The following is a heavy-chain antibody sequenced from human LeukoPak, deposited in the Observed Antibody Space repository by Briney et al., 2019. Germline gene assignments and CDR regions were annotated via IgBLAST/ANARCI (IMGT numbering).Heavy chain of an antibody. J-gene: IGHJ4*02. CDR3: ARDTIGVGTYFDY. Sequence: QAGGSLRLSCAASGFTFSRYAMHWVRQAPGKGLEYVSAISSNGGDTYYANSVKGRFTISRDNFKNTLYLQMGSLRAEDMAVYYCARDTIGVGTYFDYWGQGTLVTVSS. V-gene: IGHV3-64*01. D-gene: IGHD2-21*02. CDR1: GFTFSRYA. CDR2: ISSNGGDT.